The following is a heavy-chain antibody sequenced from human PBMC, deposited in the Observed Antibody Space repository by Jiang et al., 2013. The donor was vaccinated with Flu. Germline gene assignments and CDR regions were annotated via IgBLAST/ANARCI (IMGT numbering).Heavy chain of an antibody. J-gene: IGHJ5*02. CDR3: ARDRNTAMVGGWFDP. V-gene: IGHV1-46*03. Sequence: SGYTFTSYYMHWVRQAPGQGLEWMGIINPSGGSTSYAQKFQGRVTMTRDTSTSTVYMELSSLRSEDTAVYYCARDRNTAMVGGWFDPWGQGTLVTVSS. D-gene: IGHD5-18*01. CDR1: GYTFTSYY. CDR2: INPSGGST.